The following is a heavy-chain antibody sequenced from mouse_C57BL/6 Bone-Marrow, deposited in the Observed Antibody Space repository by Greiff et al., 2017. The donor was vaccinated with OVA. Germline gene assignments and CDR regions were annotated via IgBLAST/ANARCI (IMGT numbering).Heavy chain of an antibody. D-gene: IGHD2-12*01. J-gene: IGHJ2*01. CDR2: IYPRSGNT. CDR1: GYTFTSYG. Sequence: QVQLQQSGAELARPGASVKLSCKASGYTFTSYGISWVKLRPGQGLEWIGEIYPRSGNTYYNEKFKGKATLTADKSSSTAYMELRSLTSEDSAVYFCARSYYYYVDYWGQGTTLTVSS. CDR3: ARSYYYYVDY. V-gene: IGHV1-81*01.